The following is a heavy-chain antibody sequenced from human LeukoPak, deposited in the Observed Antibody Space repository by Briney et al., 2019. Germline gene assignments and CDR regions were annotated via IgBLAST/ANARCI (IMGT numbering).Heavy chain of an antibody. J-gene: IGHJ5*02. D-gene: IGHD2/OR15-2a*01. CDR1: GYTFTSYA. CDR2: INTNTGNP. CDR3: ARGKTSQNIVTRKTYNWFDP. V-gene: IGHV7-4-1*02. Sequence: ASVKVSCKASGYTFTSYAMNWVRQAPGQGLEWMGWINTNTGNPTYAQGFTGRFVFSLDTSVSTAYLQISSLKAEDTAVYYCARGKTSQNIVTRKTYNWFDPWGQGTLVTVSS.